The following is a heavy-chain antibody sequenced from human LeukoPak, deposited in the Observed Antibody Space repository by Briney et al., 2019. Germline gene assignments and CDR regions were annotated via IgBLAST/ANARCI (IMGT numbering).Heavy chain of an antibody. Sequence: VASVKVSCKASGGTFSSYAISWVRQAPGQGLEWMTRIIPILGIANYAQKFQGRVTITADKSTSTAYMELSSLRSEDTAVYYCARSLAYRGGDCYSSWFDPWGQGTLVTVSS. CDR1: GGTFSSYA. CDR3: ARSLAYRGGDCYSSWFDP. D-gene: IGHD2-21*02. J-gene: IGHJ5*02. V-gene: IGHV1-69*04. CDR2: IIPILGIA.